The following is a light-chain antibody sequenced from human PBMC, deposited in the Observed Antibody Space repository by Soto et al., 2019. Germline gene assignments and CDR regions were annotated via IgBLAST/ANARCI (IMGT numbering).Light chain of an antibody. CDR1: NIGSKS. CDR2: YDD. V-gene: IGLV3-21*04. J-gene: IGLJ2*01. Sequence: SYELTQPPSVSVAPGKTAKMTCGGDNIGSKSVHWYQQKPGQAPVLFIYYDDVRPSGIPARVSGSNSGNAATLTISGVEDGDDADYYCQVWDNGVVFGGGTQLTVL. CDR3: QVWDNGVV.